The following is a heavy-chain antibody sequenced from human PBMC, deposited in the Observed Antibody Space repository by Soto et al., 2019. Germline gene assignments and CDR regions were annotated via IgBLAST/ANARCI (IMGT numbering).Heavy chain of an antibody. V-gene: IGHV4-31*03. CDR1: GGSISSGGYY. Sequence: QVQLQESGPGLVKPSQTLSLTCTVSGGSISSGGYYWSWIRQHPGKGLEWVGYIYDSGSTYYNPPLKGRVTISVDTSKNQFSLKLSSVTAADTAVYYCARYVHIVATIRGAFDIWGQGTMVTVSS. D-gene: IGHD5-12*01. CDR2: IYDSGST. CDR3: ARYVHIVATIRGAFDI. J-gene: IGHJ3*02.